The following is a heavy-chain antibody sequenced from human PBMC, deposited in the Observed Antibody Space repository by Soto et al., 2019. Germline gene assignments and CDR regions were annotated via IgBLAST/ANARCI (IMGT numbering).Heavy chain of an antibody. J-gene: IGHJ4*02. V-gene: IGHV4-59*08. D-gene: IGHD7-27*01. CDR1: NDSISTYY. Sequence: QVQLQESGPGLVKPSETLSLTCTVSNDSISTYYWTWIRQPPGKGLEWIGFIYYSGSTNYNPSLQGRVTISVDTPKNQFSLKMNSVTAADTAVYYCARPGRDWGALHYWGQGTLVTVSS. CDR2: IYYSGST. CDR3: ARPGRDWGALHY.